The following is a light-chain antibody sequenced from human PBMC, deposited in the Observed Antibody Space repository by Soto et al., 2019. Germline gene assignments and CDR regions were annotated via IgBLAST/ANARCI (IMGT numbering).Light chain of an antibody. CDR3: QQYKGS. J-gene: IGKJ1*01. V-gene: IGKV1-5*03. Sequence: DIQMTQSPSTLSASVGDRVTITCRASQSISSWLAWYQQKPGKAPKLLIYKASTLESGVPSRFSGSGSGTEFTLIISSLQPDDVATYYCQQYKGSFGQGTKVEI. CDR1: QSISSW. CDR2: KAS.